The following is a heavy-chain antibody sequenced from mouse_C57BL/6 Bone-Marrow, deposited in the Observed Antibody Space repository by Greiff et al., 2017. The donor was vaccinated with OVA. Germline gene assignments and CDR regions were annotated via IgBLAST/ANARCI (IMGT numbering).Heavy chain of an antibody. Sequence: EVQLQQSGAELVRPGASVKLSCTASGFNIKDYYMHWVKQRPEQGLEWIGRIDPEDGDTEYAPKFQGKATMTADTSSNTAYLQLSSLTSEDTAVYYCTTSFYGYPYAMDYWGQGTSVTVSS. CDR3: TTSFYGYPYAMDY. CDR1: GFNIKDYY. V-gene: IGHV14-1*01. D-gene: IGHD2-2*01. CDR2: IDPEDGDT. J-gene: IGHJ4*01.